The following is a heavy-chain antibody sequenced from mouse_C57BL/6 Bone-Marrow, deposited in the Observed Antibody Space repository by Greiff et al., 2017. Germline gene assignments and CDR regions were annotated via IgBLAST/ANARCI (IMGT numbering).Heavy chain of an antibody. Sequence: EVQVVESGGGLVQPGGSLKLSCAASGFTFSDYYMYWVRQTPEKRLEWVAYISNGGGSTYYPDTVKGRFTISRDNAKNTLYLQMSRLKSEDTAMYYCARHDPYYFDYWGQGTTLTVSS. CDR3: ARHDPYYFDY. J-gene: IGHJ2*01. CDR2: ISNGGGST. V-gene: IGHV5-12*01. CDR1: GFTFSDYY.